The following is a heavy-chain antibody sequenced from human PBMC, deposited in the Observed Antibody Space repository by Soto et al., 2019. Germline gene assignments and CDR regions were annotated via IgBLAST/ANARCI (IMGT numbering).Heavy chain of an antibody. Sequence: QVQLVQSGAEVKKPGSSVNVSCKASGGTLSSYAISWVRQAPGQGLEWMGGIIPIFGTANYAQKFQGRVAITAEEATSTAYMELSSLRSEDTAVDYWARDPDLGRYGMDVWGQGTTVTVS. CDR2: IIPIFGTA. J-gene: IGHJ6*02. V-gene: IGHV1-69*01. CDR3: ARDPDLGRYGMDV. D-gene: IGHD1-26*01. CDR1: GGTLSSYA.